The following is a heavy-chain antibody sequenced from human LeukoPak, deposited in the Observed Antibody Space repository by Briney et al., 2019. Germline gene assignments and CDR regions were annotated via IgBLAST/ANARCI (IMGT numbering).Heavy chain of an antibody. CDR1: GFTFRSHG. D-gene: IGHD7-27*01. V-gene: IGHV3-30*18. Sequence: GGSLRLSCAASGFTFRSHGVHWARQAPGKGLEWVAVISNDGINKHYADSVKGRFTMSRDNSENTLFLQMNSLRAEDTAVYYCAKDGGLWVSAHWGDSWGRGTLVTVSS. CDR3: AKDGGLWVSAHWGDS. J-gene: IGHJ4*02. CDR2: ISNDGINK.